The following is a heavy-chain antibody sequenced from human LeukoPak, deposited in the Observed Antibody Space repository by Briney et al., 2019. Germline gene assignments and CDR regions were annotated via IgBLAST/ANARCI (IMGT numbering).Heavy chain of an antibody. D-gene: IGHD3-3*01. Sequence: GASVKVSCKVSGYTLTPLSVHWVRQAPRKGLEWLGGFDVEDGEIIYAQKFQGRVTMTEDTSTATAYMELSSLRSEDTAVYYCATNRQIMILGVFIMPAFDIWGQGTMVTVSS. CDR2: FDVEDGEI. CDR3: ATNRQIMILGVFIMPAFDI. V-gene: IGHV1-24*01. CDR1: GYTLTPLS. J-gene: IGHJ3*02.